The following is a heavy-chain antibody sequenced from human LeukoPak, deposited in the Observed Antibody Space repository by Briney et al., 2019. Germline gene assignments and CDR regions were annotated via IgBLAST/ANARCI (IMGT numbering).Heavy chain of an antibody. CDR1: GYTFTSYY. CDR2: INPSGGST. J-gene: IGHJ6*02. Sequence: GASVKVSCKVSGYTFTSYYMHWVRQAPGQGLEWMGMINPSGGSTSYAQKFRGRVTMTRDTSTSTVYMELSSLRSEDTAVYYCARAVAGPNGMDVWGQGTTVTVSS. CDR3: ARAVAGPNGMDV. V-gene: IGHV1-46*01. D-gene: IGHD6-19*01.